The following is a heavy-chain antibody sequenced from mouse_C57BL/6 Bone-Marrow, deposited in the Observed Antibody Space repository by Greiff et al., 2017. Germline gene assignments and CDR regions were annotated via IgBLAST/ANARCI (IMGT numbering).Heavy chain of an antibody. V-gene: IGHV5-4*01. CDR3: SRDCDYARYYAMDY. CDR2: ISGGGSYT. J-gene: IGHJ4*01. D-gene: IGHD2-4*01. CDR1: GFTFSSYA. Sequence: EVMLVESGGGLVKPGGSLKLSCAASGFTFSSYAMSWVRQTPEKRLEWVATISGGGSYTYYPDNVKGRFTISRDNAKNNLYLQMSHLKSEDTAMYYCSRDCDYARYYAMDYWGQGTSVTVSS.